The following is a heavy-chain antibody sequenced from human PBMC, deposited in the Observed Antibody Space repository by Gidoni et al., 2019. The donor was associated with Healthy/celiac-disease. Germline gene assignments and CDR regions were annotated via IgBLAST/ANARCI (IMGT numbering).Heavy chain of an antibody. J-gene: IGHJ4*02. Sequence: QVQLVQSGAEVKKPGSSVKVSCKASGGTFSSYAISWVRQAPGQGLEWMGGIIPIFGTANYAQKFQGRVTITADESTSTAYMELSSLRSEDTAVYYCARANLGIDYYDSSGYYNYWGQGTLVTVSS. CDR3: ARANLGIDYYDSSGYYNY. CDR1: GGTFSSYA. V-gene: IGHV1-69*01. D-gene: IGHD3-22*01. CDR2: IIPIFGTA.